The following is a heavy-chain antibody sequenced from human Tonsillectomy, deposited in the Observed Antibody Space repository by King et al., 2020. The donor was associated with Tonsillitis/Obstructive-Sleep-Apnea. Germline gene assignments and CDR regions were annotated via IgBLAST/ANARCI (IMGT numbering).Heavy chain of an antibody. V-gene: IGHV3-11*01. CDR3: ARNGSIVVVTAAIGGGYYMDV. CDR1: GFTFSDYY. CDR2: ISSSGSTI. Sequence: VQLVESGGGLVKPGGSLRLSCAASGFTFSDYYMSWIRQAPGKGLEWVSYISSSGSTIYYADSVKGRFTISRDNAKNSLYLQMNSLRAEDTAGYYCARNGSIVVVTAAIGGGYYMDVWGKGTTVTVSS. D-gene: IGHD2-2*01. J-gene: IGHJ6*03.